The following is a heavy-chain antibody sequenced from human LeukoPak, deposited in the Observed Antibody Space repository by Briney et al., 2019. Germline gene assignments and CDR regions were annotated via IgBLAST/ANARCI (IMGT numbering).Heavy chain of an antibody. CDR2: ITSDGSKK. CDR3: ARTSLRYFGSGSYSLDVFDI. D-gene: IGHD3-10*01. CDR1: GFTFSTYA. J-gene: IGHJ3*02. V-gene: IGHV3-30-3*01. Sequence: QAGGSLRIFCAASGFTFSTYALHWIRQAPGKGLEWVGAITSDGSKKYYADSVKGRFTISRDNSKNTLYLQMNSLRADDTAVYFCARTSLRYFGSGSYSLDVFDIWGQGTMVTVSS.